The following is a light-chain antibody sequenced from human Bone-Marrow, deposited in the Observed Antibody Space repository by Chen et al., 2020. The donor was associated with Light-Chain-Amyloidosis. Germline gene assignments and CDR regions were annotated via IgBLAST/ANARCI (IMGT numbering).Light chain of an antibody. J-gene: IGLJ2*01. CDR1: DLPTKY. V-gene: IGLV3-25*03. Sequence: SCELTQPPSVSVSPGQTARITCSGDDLPTKYAYWYQQKPGQAPVLVIHRDTERPSGISVRFSGSSSGPTATLTIIGVQAEDEADYHCQSADSSGTYEVIFGGGTKLTVL. CDR3: QSADSSGTYEVI. CDR2: RDT.